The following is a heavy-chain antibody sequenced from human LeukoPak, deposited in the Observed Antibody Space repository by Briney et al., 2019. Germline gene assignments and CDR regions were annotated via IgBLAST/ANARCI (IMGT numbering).Heavy chain of an antibody. CDR1: GGTFSRYA. CDR3: ARSRLYYDSRGRGYFDY. CDR2: IIPIFGTA. V-gene: IGHV1-69*13. J-gene: IGHJ4*02. D-gene: IGHD3-22*01. Sequence: SVNVSCKASGGTFSRYAISWVRQAPGQGLEWMGGIIPIFGTANYAQKFQGRVTITADESTSTAYMEPSSLRSEDTAVYYRARSRLYYDSRGRGYFDYWGQGTLVTVSS.